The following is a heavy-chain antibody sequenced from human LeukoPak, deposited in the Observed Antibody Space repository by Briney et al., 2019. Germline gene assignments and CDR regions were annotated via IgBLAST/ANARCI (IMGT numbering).Heavy chain of an antibody. CDR2: ISWNSGSI. D-gene: IGHD3-22*01. CDR1: GFTFDDYA. J-gene: IGHJ4*02. CDR3: AKGPYYYDSSGYEVSNYFDY. Sequence: GRSLRLSCAASGFTFDDYAMHWVRQAPGKGLEWVSGISWNSGSIGYADSVKGRFTISRDNAKNSLYLQMNSLRAEDTALYYCAKGPYYYDSSGYEVSNYFDYWGQGTLVTVSS. V-gene: IGHV3-9*01.